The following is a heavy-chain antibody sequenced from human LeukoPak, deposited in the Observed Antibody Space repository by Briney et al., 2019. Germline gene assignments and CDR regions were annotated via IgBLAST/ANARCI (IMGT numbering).Heavy chain of an antibody. D-gene: IGHD3-10*01. CDR3: ARDRYYGSGSYMDV. V-gene: IGHV3-23*01. CDR1: GFTFDDYG. J-gene: IGHJ6*03. CDR2: ISGSGGST. Sequence: GGSLRLSCAASGFTFDDYGMSWVRQAPGKGLEWVSAISGSGGSTYYADSVKGRFTISRDNSKNTLYLQMNSLGAEDTAVYYCARDRYYGSGSYMDVWGKGTTVTVSS.